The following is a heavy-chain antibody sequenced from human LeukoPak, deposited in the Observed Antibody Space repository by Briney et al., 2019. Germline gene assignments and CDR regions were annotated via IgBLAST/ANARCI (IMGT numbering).Heavy chain of an antibody. CDR2: IYYSGST. D-gene: IGHD7-27*01. CDR3: ARRTGDHLDY. CDR1: GGSISSYY. J-gene: IGHJ4*02. V-gene: IGHV4-59*08. Sequence: SETPSLTCTVSGGSISSYYWSWIRQPPGKGLEWIGYIYYSGSTNYNPSLRSRVTISVDTSKNQFSLKLSSVTAADTAVYYCARRTGDHLDYWGQGTLVTVSS.